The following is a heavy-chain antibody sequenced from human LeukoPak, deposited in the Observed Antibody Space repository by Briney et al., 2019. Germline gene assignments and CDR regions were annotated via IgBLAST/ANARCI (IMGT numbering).Heavy chain of an antibody. J-gene: IGHJ4*02. CDR2: ISGSGGST. Sequence: GGSLRLSCAASGFTFSSYAMSWVRQARGKGLEWVSAISGSGGSTYYADSVKGRFTISRDNSENTLYLQMNSLRAEDTAVYYCAKIKFVHIAAAGLDYWGQGTLVTVSS. CDR3: AKIKFVHIAAAGLDY. V-gene: IGHV3-23*01. CDR1: GFTFSSYA. D-gene: IGHD6-13*01.